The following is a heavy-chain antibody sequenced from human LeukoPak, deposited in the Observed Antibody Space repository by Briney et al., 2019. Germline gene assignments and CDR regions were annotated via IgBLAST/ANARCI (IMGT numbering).Heavy chain of an antibody. Sequence: ASVKVSCKASGYTFTGYYMHWVRQAPGQGPEWMGWMNPNSGNTGYAQKLQGRVTITRNTSISTAYMELSSLRSEDTAVYYCARNGREARHFQHWGQGTLVTVSS. J-gene: IGHJ1*01. D-gene: IGHD1-26*01. CDR1: GYTFTGYY. CDR3: ARNGREARHFQH. V-gene: IGHV1-8*03. CDR2: MNPNSGNT.